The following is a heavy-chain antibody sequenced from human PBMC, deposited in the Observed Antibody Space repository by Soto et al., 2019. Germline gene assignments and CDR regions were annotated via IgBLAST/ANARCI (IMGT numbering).Heavy chain of an antibody. CDR3: AREMPQDYYDSSGYTPIYAFDI. Sequence: ASVKVSCKASGYTFTSYYMHWVRQAPGQGLEWMGIINPSGGSTSYAQKFQGRVTMTRDTSTSTVYMELSSLRSEDTAVYYCAREMPQDYYDSSGYTPIYAFDIWGQGTMVTVSS. CDR1: GYTFTSYY. CDR2: INPSGGST. D-gene: IGHD3-22*01. J-gene: IGHJ3*02. V-gene: IGHV1-46*01.